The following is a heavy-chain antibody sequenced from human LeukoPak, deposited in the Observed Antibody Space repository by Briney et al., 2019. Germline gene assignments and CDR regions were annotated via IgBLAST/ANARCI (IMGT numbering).Heavy chain of an antibody. CDR1: GGSISSSSYY. V-gene: IGHV4-39*07. Sequence: PSETLSLTCSVSGGSISSSSYYWGWIRQPPGKGLEWIGSIYHSGSTYYNPSLKSRVTISVDTSKNQLSLKLSSVTAADTAVYYCARGEVGYGKSWYPNWGQGTLVTVSS. J-gene: IGHJ4*02. CDR2: IYHSGST. CDR3: ARGEVGYGKSWYPN. D-gene: IGHD1-26*01.